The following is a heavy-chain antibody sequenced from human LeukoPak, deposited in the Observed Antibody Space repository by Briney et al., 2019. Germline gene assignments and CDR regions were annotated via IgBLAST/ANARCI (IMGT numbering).Heavy chain of an antibody. CDR1: GFSFKNYA. CDR2: IRAIGDNT. CDR3: AKGRSWSLRRDAFDI. J-gene: IGHJ3*02. D-gene: IGHD3-3*01. Sequence: GGSLRLSCAPSGFSFKNYAMRWVRQPPRKGLEWISAIRAIGDNTYYADSVKDPSTISRDHSKSTLYLQMSSLRAEDTAIYYCAKGRSWSLRRDAFDIWGQGTMVTVSS. V-gene: IGHV3-23*01.